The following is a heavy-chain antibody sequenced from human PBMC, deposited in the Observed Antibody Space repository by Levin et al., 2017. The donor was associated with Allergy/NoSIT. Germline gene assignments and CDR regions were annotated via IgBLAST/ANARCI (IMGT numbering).Heavy chain of an antibody. CDR3: STELGTDAFDV. D-gene: IGHD7-27*01. CDR1: RVTFSIYG. J-gene: IGHJ3*01. Sequence: QAGGSLRLSCTVSRVTFSIYGMHWVRQAPGKGLEWVALISYDGRIKYYADSVKGRFTISRDNSKNTLYLQVNSLRAEDTAVYFCSTELGTDAFDVWGQGTVVTVSS. CDR2: ISYDGRIK. V-gene: IGHV3-30*03.